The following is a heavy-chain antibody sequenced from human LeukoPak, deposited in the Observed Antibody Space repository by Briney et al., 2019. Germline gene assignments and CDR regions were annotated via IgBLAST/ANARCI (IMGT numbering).Heavy chain of an antibody. CDR3: ARLYGSSGHYYPIDY. CDR2: IYYSGST. Sequence: PSETLSLTCTVSGGSISSYYWTWIRQPPGKGLEWIGYIYYSGSTNYNPSLKSRVTISVDTSKNQFSLKLSSVTAADTAVYYCARLYGSSGHYYPIDYWGQGTLVTVSS. D-gene: IGHD3-22*01. CDR1: GGSISSYY. V-gene: IGHV4-59*01. J-gene: IGHJ4*02.